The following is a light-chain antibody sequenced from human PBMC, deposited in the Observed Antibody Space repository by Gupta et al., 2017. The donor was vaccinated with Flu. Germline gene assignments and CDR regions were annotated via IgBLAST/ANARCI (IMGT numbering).Light chain of an antibody. CDR2: AAS. V-gene: IGKV1-39*01. CDR3: QQRYTTTWT. CDR1: QSISSY. Sequence: DIQMTQSPFSLPASVGDRVTITCRASQSISSYLNWYQQKPGKAPKLLLYAASSLESGVPSRFSGSGSGTDFTLTISSLQPEDFAAYYCQQRYTTTWTFGQGTKVEIK. J-gene: IGKJ1*01.